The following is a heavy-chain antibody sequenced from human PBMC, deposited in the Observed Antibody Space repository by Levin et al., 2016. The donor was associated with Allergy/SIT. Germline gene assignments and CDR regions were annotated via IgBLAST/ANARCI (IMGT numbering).Heavy chain of an antibody. D-gene: IGHD6-13*01. J-gene: IGHJ6*02. CDR3: AKDGIHSNNWHYYYQGMDV. Sequence: GGSLRLSCAASGFTFSSHWMYWVRQAPGKGLEWVSRINSDGSSTSNADSVKGRITISRDNAKNTLYLQMNSLRAEDTAVYYCAKDGIHSNNWHYYYQGMDVWGQGTTVTVSS. CDR1: GFTFSSHW. V-gene: IGHV3-74*01. CDR2: INSDGSST.